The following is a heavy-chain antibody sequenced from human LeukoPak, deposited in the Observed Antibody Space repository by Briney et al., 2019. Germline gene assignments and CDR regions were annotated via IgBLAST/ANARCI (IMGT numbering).Heavy chain of an antibody. CDR2: INHSGST. CDR3: ARGAVPAAISSSQFSNWFDP. D-gene: IGHD2-2*01. V-gene: IGHV4-34*01. J-gene: IGHJ5*02. CDR1: GGSFSGYY. Sequence: PSETLSLTCAVYGGSFSGYYWSWIRQPPGKGLEWIGEINHSGSTNYNPSLKGRVTISVDTSKNQFTLKRSSVTAADTAVYYCARGAVPAAISSSQFSNWFDPWGQGTLVTVSS.